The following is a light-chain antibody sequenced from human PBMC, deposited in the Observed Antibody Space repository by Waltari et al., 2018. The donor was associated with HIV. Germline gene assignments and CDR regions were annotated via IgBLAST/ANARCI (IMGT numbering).Light chain of an antibody. CDR3: SAWDDSLNALI. CDR1: SSNIGNNA. Sequence: QSVLTQPPSVSEAPRQTVTISCSGSSSNIGNNAVNWYQQFPGKAPQLLIYYDDLLPSGVSDRFSGSKSGTSASLAISVLQSEDEADYYCSAWDDSLNALIFGGGTKLTVL. CDR2: YDD. J-gene: IGLJ2*01. V-gene: IGLV1-36*01.